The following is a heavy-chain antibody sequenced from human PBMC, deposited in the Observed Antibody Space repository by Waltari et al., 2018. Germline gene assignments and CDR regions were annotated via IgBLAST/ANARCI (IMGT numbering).Heavy chain of an antibody. V-gene: IGHV3-33*01. CDR3: ARDPLTAVTTIDY. J-gene: IGHJ4*02. CDR2: IWDDGGNK. D-gene: IGHD4-17*01. Sequence: LSCAASGFTFSKFGMHWVRQAPGKGLEWVAVIWDDGGNKYYADSVRGRFTISRDNSRNRLYLQMNNLRAEDTALYYCARDPLTAVTTIDYWGQGTLVTVSS. CDR1: GFTFSKFG.